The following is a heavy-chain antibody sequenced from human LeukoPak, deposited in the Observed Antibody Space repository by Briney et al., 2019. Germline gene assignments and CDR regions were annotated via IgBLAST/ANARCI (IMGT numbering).Heavy chain of an antibody. Sequence: PSETLSLTCAVYGGSFSGYYWSWIRQPPGKGLEWIGEINHSGSTNYNPSLKSRVTISVDTSKNQFSLKLSSVTAADTAVYFCARDQSWTTGFDIWGQGTMVTVSS. J-gene: IGHJ3*02. CDR1: GGSFSGYY. D-gene: IGHD2-8*02. CDR2: INHSGST. V-gene: IGHV4-34*01. CDR3: ARDQSWTTGFDI.